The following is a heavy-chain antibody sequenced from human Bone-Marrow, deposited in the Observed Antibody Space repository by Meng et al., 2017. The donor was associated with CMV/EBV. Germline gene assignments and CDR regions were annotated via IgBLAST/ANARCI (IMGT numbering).Heavy chain of an antibody. D-gene: IGHD6-19*01. Sequence: VSGGSISSSDFYWGWIRQPPGKGLEWIGNLYYSGNTYYTPSLKSRVTISLDTSKNQFSLKLSSVTAADTAVYYCARFYSSGWEAFDSWGQGTLVTVSS. CDR2: LYYSGNT. J-gene: IGHJ4*02. CDR1: GGSISSSDFY. V-gene: IGHV4-39*01. CDR3: ARFYSSGWEAFDS.